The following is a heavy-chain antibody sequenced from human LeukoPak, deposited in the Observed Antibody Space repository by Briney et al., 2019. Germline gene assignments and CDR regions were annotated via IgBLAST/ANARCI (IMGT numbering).Heavy chain of an antibody. CDR1: GYTFTGCY. CDR3: ARAVGYSSSWYLTGGSQAQEIFDY. V-gene: IGHV1-2*02. J-gene: IGHJ4*02. CDR2: INPNSGGT. D-gene: IGHD6-13*01. Sequence: ASVKVSCKASGYTFTGCYMHWVRQAPGQGLEWMGWINPNSGGTNYAQKFQGRVTMTRDTSISTAYMELSRLRSDDTAVYYCARAVGYSSSWYLTGGSQAQEIFDYWGQGTLVTVSS.